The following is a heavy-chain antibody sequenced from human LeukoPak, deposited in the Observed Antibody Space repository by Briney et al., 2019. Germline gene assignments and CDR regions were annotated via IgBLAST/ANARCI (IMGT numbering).Heavy chain of an antibody. V-gene: IGHV1-69*13. CDR3: AKVGFTMIVVVQSYFDY. CDR2: IIPIFGTA. Sequence: SVKVSCKASGGTFSSYAISWVRQAPGQGLEWMGGIIPIFGTANYAQKFQGRVTITADESTSTAYMELSSLRSEDTAVYYCAKVGFTMIVVVQSYFDYWGQGTLVTVSS. CDR1: GGTFSSYA. J-gene: IGHJ4*02. D-gene: IGHD3-22*01.